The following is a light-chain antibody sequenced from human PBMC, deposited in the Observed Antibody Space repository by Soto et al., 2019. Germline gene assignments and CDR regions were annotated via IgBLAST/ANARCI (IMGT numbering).Light chain of an antibody. V-gene: IGKV3-15*01. Sequence: TVMTQSAATLSVSPGERATLSCRASQSVSSNLAWYQQKPGQAPRLLIYGASTRVTGIPARFSGSGSGTESTLTISSLQSEDFAVYYCQQYNNWPRTFGQGTKVEIK. CDR3: QQYNNWPRT. CDR1: QSVSSN. CDR2: GAS. J-gene: IGKJ1*01.